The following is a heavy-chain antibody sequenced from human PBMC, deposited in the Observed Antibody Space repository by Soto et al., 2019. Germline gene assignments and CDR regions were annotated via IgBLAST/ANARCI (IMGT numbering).Heavy chain of an antibody. CDR3: AKDGADLTTAFHYYYLDV. CDR1: GFTFSSYA. CDR2: ISGSGGST. Sequence: GGSLRLSCAASGFTFSSYAMSWVRQAPGKGLEWVSAISGSGGSTYYADSVKGRFTISRDNSKNTLYLQMNSLRAEDTAVYYCAKDGADLTTAFHYYYLDVWGKGTTVTVSS. J-gene: IGHJ6*03. D-gene: IGHD4-4*01. V-gene: IGHV3-23*01.